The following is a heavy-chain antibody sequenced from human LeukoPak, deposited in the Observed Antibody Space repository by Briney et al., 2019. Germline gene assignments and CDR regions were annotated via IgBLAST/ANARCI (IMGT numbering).Heavy chain of an antibody. J-gene: IGHJ4*02. CDR2: IGPDGGTT. Sequence: GGSLRLSCAASACTFNTYGMHWVRQAPGRELEYVSGIGPDGGTTYYAKSVKGRFTISRDNSKSMVYLQMGSLTADDMAVYYCARGAQLTDYWSQGTLVTVSS. CDR3: ARGAQLTDY. D-gene: IGHD6-13*01. CDR1: ACTFNTYG. V-gene: IGHV3-64*01.